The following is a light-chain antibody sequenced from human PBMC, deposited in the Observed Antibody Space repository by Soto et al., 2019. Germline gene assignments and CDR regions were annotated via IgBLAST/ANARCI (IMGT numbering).Light chain of an antibody. CDR2: AAS. CDR3: QKYNSAPYT. J-gene: IGKJ2*01. V-gene: IGKV1-27*01. CDR1: QGISKY. Sequence: DIQMTQSPSSLSASVGDRVTITCRASQGISKYLAGYQQKPGKVPKLLIYAASALQSGVPPRFSGSESGTDFTLTISSLQPEDVATYYCQKYNSAPYTFGQGTKLQIK.